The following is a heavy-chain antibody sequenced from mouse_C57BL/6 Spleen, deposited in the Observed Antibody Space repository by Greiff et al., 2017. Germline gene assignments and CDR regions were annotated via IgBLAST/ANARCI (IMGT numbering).Heavy chain of an antibody. CDR1: GYTFTSYW. V-gene: IGHV1-52*01. CDR3: ARGGDDYDVGYFDV. J-gene: IGHJ1*03. CDR2: IDPSDSET. D-gene: IGHD2-4*01. Sequence: QVQLQQPGAELVRPGSSVKLSCKASGYTFTSYWMHWVKQRPIQGLEWIGNIDPSDSETHYNQKFKDKATLTVDKSSSTAYMQLSSLTSEDSAVYYCARGGDDYDVGYFDVWGTGTTVTVSS.